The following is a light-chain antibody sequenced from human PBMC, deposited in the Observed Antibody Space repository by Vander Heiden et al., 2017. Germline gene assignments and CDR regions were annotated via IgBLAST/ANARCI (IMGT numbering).Light chain of an antibody. CDR2: DVT. CDR3: SSYTTSSTQV. Sequence: QSALTQPAPVSGSPGQSITIPSAGTSSDVGNDNYVSWYQQHPGKAPKLVIYDVTNRPSGVSNRFSGAKSGNTASLTISGLQPEDEADYYCSSYTTSSTQVFGTGTKVTVL. V-gene: IGLV2-14*03. CDR1: SSDVGNDNY. J-gene: IGLJ1*01.